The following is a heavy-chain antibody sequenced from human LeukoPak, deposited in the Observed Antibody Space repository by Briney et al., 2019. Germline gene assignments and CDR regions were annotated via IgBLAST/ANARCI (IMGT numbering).Heavy chain of an antibody. Sequence: PGGSLRLSCAASGFTVSSNYMSCVRQAPGKGLEWVSVIYSGGSTYYADSVKGRFTISRDNSKNTLYLQMDSLRAEDTAVYYCASIVWDGYRRYFDYWGQGTLVTVSS. D-gene: IGHD5-24*01. J-gene: IGHJ4*02. CDR3: ASIVWDGYRRYFDY. V-gene: IGHV3-53*01. CDR1: GFTVSSNY. CDR2: IYSGGST.